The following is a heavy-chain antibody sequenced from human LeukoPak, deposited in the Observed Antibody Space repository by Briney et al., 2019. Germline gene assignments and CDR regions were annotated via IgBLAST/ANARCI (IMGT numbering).Heavy chain of an antibody. CDR2: ISSSSSYI. CDR3: AREARGDPGYFDY. Sequence: GGSLRLSRAASGFTFSSYSMNWVRQAPGKGLEWVSSISSSSSYIYYADSVKGRFTISRDNAKNSLYLQMNSLRAEDTAVYYCAREARGDPGYFDYWGQGTLVTVSS. J-gene: IGHJ4*02. D-gene: IGHD2-21*02. CDR1: GFTFSSYS. V-gene: IGHV3-21*01.